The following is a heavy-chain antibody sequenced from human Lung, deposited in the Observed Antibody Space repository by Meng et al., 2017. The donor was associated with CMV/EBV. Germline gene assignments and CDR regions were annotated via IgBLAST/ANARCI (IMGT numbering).Heavy chain of an antibody. CDR3: ARVSSRKAADGIWFDP. CDR2: IYPNTGNP. V-gene: IGHV7-4-1*02. Sequence: QVQLVQSGSELKKPGASVKVSCNASGYTFIYYAINWVRQAPGQGLEWMGWIYPNTGNPTYAQGFTGPFVFSLDSSVNTAYLQINSLKTEDTALYYCARVSSRKAADGIWFDPWGQGTLVTVSS. J-gene: IGHJ5*02. CDR1: GYTFIYYA. D-gene: IGHD6-25*01.